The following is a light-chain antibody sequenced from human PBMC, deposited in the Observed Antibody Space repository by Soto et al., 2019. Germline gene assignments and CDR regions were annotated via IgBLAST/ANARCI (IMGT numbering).Light chain of an antibody. J-gene: IGLJ2*01. CDR2: DVN. V-gene: IGLV2-14*03. CDR3: GSYTRSNSVI. CDR1: SSDIGAYAY. Sequence: QSALIQPASVSGSPGQSIAISCTGTSSDIGAYAYVSWYQQHPGKIPKLIVFDVNYRPSGVSSRFSGSKSGNTASLTISGLQAEDEADYYCGSYTRSNSVIFGGGTKVTVL.